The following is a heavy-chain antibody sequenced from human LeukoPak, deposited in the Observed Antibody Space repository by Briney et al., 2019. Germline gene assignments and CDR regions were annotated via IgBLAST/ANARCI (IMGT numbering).Heavy chain of an antibody. CDR3: GRGNYSNYSYYFDY. Sequence: SETLSLTCAVYGGSFSGYYWSWIRQPPGKGLEWIGEINHSGSTNYNPSLKSRVTISVDTSKNQFSLKLRSVTAADTAVYYCGRGNYSNYSYYFDYWGQGTLVTVSS. CDR2: INHSGST. CDR1: GGSFSGYY. J-gene: IGHJ4*02. V-gene: IGHV4-34*01. D-gene: IGHD4-11*01.